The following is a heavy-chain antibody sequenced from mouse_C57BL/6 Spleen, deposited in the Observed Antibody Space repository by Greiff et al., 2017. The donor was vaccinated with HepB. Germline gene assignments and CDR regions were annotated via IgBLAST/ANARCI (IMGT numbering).Heavy chain of an antibody. CDR3: TRMVTTGVFDY. V-gene: IGHV1-15*01. D-gene: IGHD2-2*01. CDR2: IDPETGGT. CDR1: GYTFTDYE. Sequence: QVQLQQSGAELVRPGASVTLSCKASGYTFTDYEMHWVKQTPVHGLEWIGAIDPETGGTAYNQKFKGKAILTADKSSSTAYMELRSLTSEDSAVYYCTRMVTTGVFDYWGQGTTLTVSS. J-gene: IGHJ2*01.